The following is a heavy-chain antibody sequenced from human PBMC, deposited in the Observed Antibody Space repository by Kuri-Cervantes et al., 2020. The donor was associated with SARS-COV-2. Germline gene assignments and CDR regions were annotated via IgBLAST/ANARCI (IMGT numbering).Heavy chain of an antibody. CDR1: GYTFTSYG. V-gene: IGHV1-18*01. Sequence: ASVKVSCKASGYTFTSYGISWVRQAPGQGLEWMGWISAYNGNTNYAQKLQGRVTMTTDTSTSTAYMKLRSLRSDDTAVYYCARERGTSYYYYYMDVWGKGSTVTVSS. CDR2: ISAYNGNT. J-gene: IGHJ6*03. D-gene: IGHD1-7*01. CDR3: ARERGTSYYYYYMDV.